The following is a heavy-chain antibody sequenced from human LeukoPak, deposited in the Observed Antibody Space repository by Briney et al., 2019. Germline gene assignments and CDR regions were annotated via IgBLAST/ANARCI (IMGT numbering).Heavy chain of an antibody. CDR1: GFTFSSYW. CDR2: IKQDGSEK. V-gene: IGHV3-7*03. Sequence: GGSLRLSCAASGFTFSSYWMSWVRQAPGKGLEWVANIKQDGSEKYYVDSVKGRFAISRDNAKNSLYLQMNSLRAEDTAVYYCAKAYYDNDAFDIWGQGTMVTVSS. J-gene: IGHJ3*02. CDR3: AKAYYDNDAFDI. D-gene: IGHD3-22*01.